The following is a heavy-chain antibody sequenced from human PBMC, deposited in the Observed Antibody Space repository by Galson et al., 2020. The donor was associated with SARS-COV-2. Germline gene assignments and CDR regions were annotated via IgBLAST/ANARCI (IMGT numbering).Heavy chain of an antibody. CDR2: INPSGGGT. V-gene: IGHV1-46*01. J-gene: IGHJ4*02. D-gene: IGHD4-4*01. Sequence: ASVKVSCKASGYTFTSYYIHWVRQAPGQGLEWMGIINPSGGGTTYAQKFQGRVTMTRDTSTSTVYMELSSLRSEDTAVYYCPRDSQGVNDYNYFLFWGQGTLVTGSS. CDR1: GYTFTSYY. CDR3: PRDSQGVNDYNYFLF.